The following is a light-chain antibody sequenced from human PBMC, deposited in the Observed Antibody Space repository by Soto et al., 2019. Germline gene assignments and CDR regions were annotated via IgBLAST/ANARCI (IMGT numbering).Light chain of an antibody. J-gene: IGKJ1*01. CDR2: GAS. Sequence: DIQLTQSPSFLSASVGDRVTITCRDSQGICSYLAWYQQPQRKAPEVXIFGASTLQSGVPSRFSGSGSGTDFTLTISSLQPEDVATDYCQQYHTYPRTFGHGTKVDIK. V-gene: IGKV1-9*01. CDR3: QQYHTYPRT. CDR1: QGICSY.